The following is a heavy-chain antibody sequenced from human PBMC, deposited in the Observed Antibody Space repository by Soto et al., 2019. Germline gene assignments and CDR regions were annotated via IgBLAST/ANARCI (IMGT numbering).Heavy chain of an antibody. Sequence: ASVKVSCKASGYTFTSYGISWVRQAPGQGLEWMGWISAYNGNTNYAQKLQGRATMTTDTSTSTAYMELRSLRSDDTAVYYCARGGGAIFGVVIISGVWFDPWGQGTLVTVSS. CDR1: GYTFTSYG. V-gene: IGHV1-18*04. CDR2: ISAYNGNT. D-gene: IGHD3-3*01. CDR3: ARGGGAIFGVVIISGVWFDP. J-gene: IGHJ5*02.